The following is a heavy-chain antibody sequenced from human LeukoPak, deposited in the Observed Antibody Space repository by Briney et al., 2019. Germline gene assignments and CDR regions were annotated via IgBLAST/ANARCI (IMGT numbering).Heavy chain of an antibody. J-gene: IGHJ3*02. CDR2: ISSSGSTI. D-gene: IGHD2-21*01. CDR1: GFTFSDYE. CDR3: ARAGLGDNGAFDI. V-gene: IGHV3-48*03. Sequence: GGSLRLSCAASGFTFSDYEMNWVRQTPGKGLEWVSYISSSGSTIYYADSVRGRFTISRDNAKNSLNLQMNSLRAEDTAVYYCARAGLGDNGAFDIWGQGTMVTVSS.